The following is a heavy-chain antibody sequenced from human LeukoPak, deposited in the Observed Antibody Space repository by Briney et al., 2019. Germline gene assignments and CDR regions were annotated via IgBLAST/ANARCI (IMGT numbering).Heavy chain of an antibody. CDR2: INWNGGST. CDR1: GFTFDDYG. D-gene: IGHD3-10*01. Sequence: GGSLRLSCAASGFTFDDYGMSWVRQAPGKGLEWVSGINWNGGSTCYADSVKGRFTISRDNAKNSLYLQMNSLRAEDTALYYCARGYGSGEDGDYWGQGTLVTVSS. V-gene: IGHV3-20*04. J-gene: IGHJ4*02. CDR3: ARGYGSGEDGDY.